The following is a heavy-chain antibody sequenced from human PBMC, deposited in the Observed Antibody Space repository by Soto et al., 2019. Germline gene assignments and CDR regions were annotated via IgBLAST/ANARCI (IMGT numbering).Heavy chain of an antibody. J-gene: IGHJ6*02. CDR3: AKALYSSTYSRGMDV. Sequence: EVQLLESGGGLVQPGGSLRLSCAASGFSFGSYSMTWVRQAPGKGLEWVSVIGGDAVTTYYADSVKGRFTVSRDNSKNTVHLKMNSLRAEDTAVYYCAKALYSSTYSRGMDVWGQGTTVTVSS. D-gene: IGHD6-19*01. CDR1: GFSFGSYS. CDR2: IGGDAVTT. V-gene: IGHV3-23*01.